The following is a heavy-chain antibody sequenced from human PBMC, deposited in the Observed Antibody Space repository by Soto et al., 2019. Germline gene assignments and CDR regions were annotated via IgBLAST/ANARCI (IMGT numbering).Heavy chain of an antibody. CDR1: GGSISSGDYY. D-gene: IGHD1-26*01. CDR2: IYYSGTT. J-gene: IGHJ4*01. Sequence: SETLSLTCTVSGGSISSGDYYWSWIRQPPGKRLEWIGYIYYSGTTYYNPSLKSRVTMSVDTSKNQFSLKLTSVTAVDTAVYXXARREIXXXIDYXGXGTLVTVSS. V-gene: IGHV4-30-4*01. CDR3: ARREIXXXIDY.